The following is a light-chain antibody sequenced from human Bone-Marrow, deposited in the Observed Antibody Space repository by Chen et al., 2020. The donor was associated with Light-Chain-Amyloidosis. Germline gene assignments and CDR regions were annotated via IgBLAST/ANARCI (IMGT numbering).Light chain of an antibody. Sequence: QSALTQPASVSGSPGQSITISCTGTSGDAGTYNYVSWYQQHPGKAPKVMIYAVSNRPSGVSNRFSGSKSGNTASLPISGLQAGDEADYYCSSFTSSISYVFGPGTKVTVL. V-gene: IGLV2-14*01. CDR2: AVS. CDR3: SSFTSSISYV. J-gene: IGLJ1*01. CDR1: SGDAGTYNY.